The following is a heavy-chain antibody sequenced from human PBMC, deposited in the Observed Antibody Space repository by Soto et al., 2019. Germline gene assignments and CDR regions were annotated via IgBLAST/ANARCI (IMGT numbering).Heavy chain of an antibody. J-gene: IGHJ4*02. Sequence: SVKVSCKTSGGTFSNFGISWVRQAPGQGLEWMGGIMPSSDTPNNAQRFQGRIIISADESTSTAYMELSSLRSEDTAVYYCAIDESDDYVWGSFPSWGQGTPLTVSS. D-gene: IGHD3-16*01. V-gene: IGHV1-69*13. CDR2: IMPSSDTP. CDR3: AIDESDDYVWGSFPS. CDR1: GGTFSNFG.